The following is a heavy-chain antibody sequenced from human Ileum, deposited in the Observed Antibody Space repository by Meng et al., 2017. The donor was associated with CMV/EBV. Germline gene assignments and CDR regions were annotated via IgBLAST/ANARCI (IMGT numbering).Heavy chain of an antibody. CDR1: FSLSSNR. V-gene: IGHV3-21*01. CDR3: AKTGAYYCGDGRDAFDI. CDR2: NSSNSNNR. D-gene: IGHD2-21*01. Sequence: FSLSSNRKNWSRNARRTGLGMGSTNSSNSNNRYYANPVVSRFTITRDNATNTLYLQMNSLVAEETAVYYCAKTGAYYCGDGRDAFDIWGQGTMVTVSS. J-gene: IGHJ3*02.